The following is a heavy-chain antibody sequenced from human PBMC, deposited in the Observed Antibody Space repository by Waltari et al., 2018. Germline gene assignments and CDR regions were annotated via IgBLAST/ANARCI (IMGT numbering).Heavy chain of an antibody. Sequence: SGAEIRKPGESLKISCKASGYTFTSYWIAWVRQMPGKGLEWMGAIYPGDSDTRYSPSFQGQVNFAADKSSTTAYLQWSSLKASDTAMYYCARCRAAAGSSAFDSWGQGTLITVSS. CDR1: GYTFTSYW. V-gene: IGHV5-51*01. CDR2: IYPGDSDT. D-gene: IGHD6-13*01. CDR3: ARCRAAAGSSAFDS. J-gene: IGHJ4*02.